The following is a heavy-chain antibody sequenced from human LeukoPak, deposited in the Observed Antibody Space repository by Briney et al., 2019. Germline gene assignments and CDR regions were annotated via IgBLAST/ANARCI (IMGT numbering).Heavy chain of an antibody. CDR1: GYTFTGYS. D-gene: IGHD2-2*01. CDR2: INPNSGGT. V-gene: IGHV1-2*02. J-gene: IGHJ4*02. Sequence: GASVKVSCKASGYTFTGYSLHWVRQAPGQGLEWMGWINPNSGGTNYAQKFQGRVTMTRDMSISTAYMELSRLTSDDTAVYYCARVGSSYCSSTSCRTFDYWGQGTLVTVSS. CDR3: ARVGSSYCSSTSCRTFDY.